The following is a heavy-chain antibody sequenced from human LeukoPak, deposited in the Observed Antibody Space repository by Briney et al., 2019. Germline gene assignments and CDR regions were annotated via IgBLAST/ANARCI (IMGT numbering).Heavy chain of an antibody. D-gene: IGHD6-19*01. CDR2: VHFSGST. CDR1: GDSISNYY. CDR3: AETLSAIVVAGTEHWYFDL. Sequence: SETLSLTCTVSGDSISNYYWSWIRQPPGKALEWVGYVHFSGSTNYNPSLKSRVTISVDTSKNQFSLKLSSVTAADTAVYYCAETLSAIVVAGTEHWYFDLWGRGTLVTVSS. V-gene: IGHV4-59*08. J-gene: IGHJ2*01.